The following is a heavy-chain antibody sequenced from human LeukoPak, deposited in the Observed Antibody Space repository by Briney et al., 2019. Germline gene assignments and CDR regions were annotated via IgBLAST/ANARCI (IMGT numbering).Heavy chain of an antibody. J-gene: IGHJ4*02. V-gene: IGHV4-38-2*02. CDR1: SYSISSGYY. Sequence: PSETLSPTCTVSSYSISSGYYWGWIRLPPGKGLEWIGTIFRSGSTYYNPSLKSPLTISVDTSKNQFYLNLNSVTAADTAIYYCARGQGSGSYYPCFDYWGQGTLVTVSS. CDR3: ARGQGSGSYYPCFDY. CDR2: IFRSGST. D-gene: IGHD3-10*01.